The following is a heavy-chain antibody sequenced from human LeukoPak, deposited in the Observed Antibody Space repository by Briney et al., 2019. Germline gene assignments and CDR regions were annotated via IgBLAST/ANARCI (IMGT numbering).Heavy chain of an antibody. Sequence: ASVKVSCKASGYTFTGYYMHCVRQAPGQGLEWMGRINPNSGGTNYAQKFQGRVTMTRDTSISTAYMELSRLRSDDTAVYYCSGGAAVAGPFDYWGQGTLVTVSS. CDR3: SGGAAVAGPFDY. CDR2: INPNSGGT. D-gene: IGHD6-19*01. V-gene: IGHV1-2*06. CDR1: GYTFTGYY. J-gene: IGHJ4*02.